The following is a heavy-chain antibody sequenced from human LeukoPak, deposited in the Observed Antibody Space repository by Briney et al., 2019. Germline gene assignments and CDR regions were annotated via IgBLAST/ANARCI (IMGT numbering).Heavy chain of an antibody. D-gene: IGHD1-1*01. Sequence: GGSLRLSCAASGFTFSTYGMHWVRQAPGKGLEWVAVIWYDGSNKYYADSVKGRFTISRDNAKNSLYLQMNSLRAEDTAVYYCARDGGLYDPNYWGQGTLVTVSS. V-gene: IGHV3-33*01. CDR1: GFTFSTYG. CDR2: IWYDGSNK. J-gene: IGHJ4*02. CDR3: ARDGGLYDPNY.